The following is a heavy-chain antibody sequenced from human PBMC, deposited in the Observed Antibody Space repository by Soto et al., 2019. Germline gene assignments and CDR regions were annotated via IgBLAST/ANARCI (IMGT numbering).Heavy chain of an antibody. CDR2: ISSSSSYI. J-gene: IGHJ4*02. CDR1: GFTFSSYS. V-gene: IGHV3-21*01. D-gene: IGHD4-17*01. CDR3: ARDPNDYGDYGGGR. Sequence: PGGSLRLSCTASGFTFSSYSMNWVRQAPGKGLEWVSSISSSSSYIYYADSVKGRFTISRDNAKNSLYLQMNSLRAEDTAVYYCARDPNDYGDYGGGRWGQGTLVTVSS.